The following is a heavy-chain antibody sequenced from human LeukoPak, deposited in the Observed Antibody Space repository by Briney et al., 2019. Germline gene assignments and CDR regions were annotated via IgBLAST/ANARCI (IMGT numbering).Heavy chain of an antibody. CDR3: ARDQWSDIVVVPGALDAFDI. Sequence: PSQTLSLTCTVSGGSISSGGYYWSWIRQPPGKGLEWIEYIYHSGSTYYNPSLKSRVTTSVDRSKNQFSLKLSSVTAADTAVYYCARDQWSDIVVVPGALDAFDIWGQGTMVTVSS. V-gene: IGHV4-30-2*01. J-gene: IGHJ3*02. D-gene: IGHD2-2*01. CDR1: GGSISSGGYY. CDR2: IYHSGST.